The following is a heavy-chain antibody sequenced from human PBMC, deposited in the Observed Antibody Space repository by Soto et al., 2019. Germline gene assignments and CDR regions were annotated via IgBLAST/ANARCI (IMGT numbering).Heavy chain of an antibody. D-gene: IGHD3-16*01. CDR3: VHKGGGDRILDY. CDR2: IYWDDYK. CDR1: GFSLSTSGVG. Sequence: QITLKESGPALVKPTQTLTLTCTFSGFSLSTSGVGVGWIRQPPGEALEWLALIYWDDYKHFSPSLESRLTIPKDTYKNQVVLKMTNMEPVDTAKYYCVHKGGGDRILDYWGQGTLVTVSS. V-gene: IGHV2-5*02. J-gene: IGHJ4*02.